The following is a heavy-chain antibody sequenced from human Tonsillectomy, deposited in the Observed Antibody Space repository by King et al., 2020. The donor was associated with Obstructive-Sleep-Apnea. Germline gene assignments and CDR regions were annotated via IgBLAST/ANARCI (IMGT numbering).Heavy chain of an antibody. V-gene: IGHV1-69*12. J-gene: IGHJ4*02. Sequence: QLVQSGAEVKKPGSSVKVSCKASGGTFSTYAINWVRQAPGQGLEWMGGIIPIFGTANYAQKFQGRVTITADESTRTAYMELSSLRSEDTAVFYCAAMGIAVAGGFLSLDYWGQGTLVTVSS. CDR2: IIPIFGTA. CDR1: GGTFSTYA. CDR3: AAMGIAVAGGFLSLDY. D-gene: IGHD6-19*01.